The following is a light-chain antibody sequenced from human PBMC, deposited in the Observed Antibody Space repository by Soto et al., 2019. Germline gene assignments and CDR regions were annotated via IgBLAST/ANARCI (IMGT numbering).Light chain of an antibody. CDR2: EVS. CDR3: NSFRTNYTWL. Sequence: QSALTQPASVSGSPGQSITISCTGTSSDVGSYNYVSWYQQHPGKAPKLMIYEVSDRPSGISSRFSGSKSGNTASLTISGLQAEDEADYYCNSFRTNYTWLFGGGTKLTVL. V-gene: IGLV2-14*01. J-gene: IGLJ3*02. CDR1: SSDVGSYNY.